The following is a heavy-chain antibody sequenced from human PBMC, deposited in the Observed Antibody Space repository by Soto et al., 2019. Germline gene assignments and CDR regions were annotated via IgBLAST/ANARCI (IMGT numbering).Heavy chain of an antibody. J-gene: IGHJ4*02. CDR1: GYTFTSYG. CDR3: ARGQRPLSGSYIFDY. V-gene: IGHV1-18*01. Sequence: QVQLVPSGAEVKKPGASVTVSCKASGYTFTSYGLSWVRQAPGQGLEWMGWISAYNGNTNYAQKLQGRVTMTTDASTSTAYMELSSLRSDDTAVYFCARGQRPLSGSYIFDYWGQGTLGTVSS. D-gene: IGHD1-26*01. CDR2: ISAYNGNT.